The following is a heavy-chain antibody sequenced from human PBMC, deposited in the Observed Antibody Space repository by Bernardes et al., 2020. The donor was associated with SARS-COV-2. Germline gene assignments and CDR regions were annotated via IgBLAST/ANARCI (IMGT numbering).Heavy chain of an antibody. D-gene: IGHD2-15*01. J-gene: IGHJ5*02. CDR1: GGSISNYY. CDR3: ARDHCSAGSCYSGWVDP. Sequence: SETLSLTCSVSGGSISNYYWSWVRQAPGKGLEWIGYIYYITNTNYNPSLKSRVTISVDTSKNQFFLKLTSVTAADTAVYYCARDHCSAGSCYSGWVDPWGPGHLVTVDS. V-gene: IGHV4-59*01. CDR2: IYYITNT.